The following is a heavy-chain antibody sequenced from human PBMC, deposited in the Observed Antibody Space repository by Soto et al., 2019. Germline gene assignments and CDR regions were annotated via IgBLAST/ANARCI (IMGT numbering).Heavy chain of an antibody. Sequence: SETLSLTCTVSGASISSSTHYWGWIRQPPGKGLEWIGSMYFSGSTYYNPSLKSRVTISVDTSNNQVSLKLSSVTAADTSVYYCARSMQWLIQSLDHWGKGTLVTVSS. CDR1: GASISSSTHY. J-gene: IGHJ4*02. CDR2: MYFSGST. CDR3: ARSMQWLIQSLDH. V-gene: IGHV4-39*01. D-gene: IGHD6-19*01.